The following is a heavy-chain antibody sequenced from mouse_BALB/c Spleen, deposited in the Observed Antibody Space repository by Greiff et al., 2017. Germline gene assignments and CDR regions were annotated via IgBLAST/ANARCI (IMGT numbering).Heavy chain of an antibody. CDR3: ARAFYDSFDY. V-gene: IGHV5-6-3*01. CDR1: GFTFSSYG. D-gene: IGHD2-3*01. J-gene: IGHJ2*01. CDR2: INSNGGST. Sequence: EVKLMESGGGLVRPGGSLKLSCAASGFTFSSYGMSWVRQTPDKRLELVATINSNGGSTYYPDSVKGRFTISRDNAKNTLYLQMSSLKSEDTAMYYCARAFYDSFDYWGQGTTLTVSS.